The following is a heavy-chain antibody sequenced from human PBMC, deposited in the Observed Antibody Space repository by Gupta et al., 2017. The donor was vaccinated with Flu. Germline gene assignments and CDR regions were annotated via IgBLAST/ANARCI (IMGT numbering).Heavy chain of an antibody. V-gene: IGHV3-48*03. CDR3: AGDCALYSNGIDY. CDR1: GSTFINSE. Sequence: EVQLLESAGGLVQPGGSLALSCAAYGSTFINSEFNGVRQAPGKGLEWLSYINSPGTTIYYADSVKGRFIISRDNAKNSLSLQMQRLRAEDTAVYYCAGDCALYSNGIDYWGQGTLVTVSS. D-gene: IGHD4-4*01. CDR2: INSPGTTI. J-gene: IGHJ4*02.